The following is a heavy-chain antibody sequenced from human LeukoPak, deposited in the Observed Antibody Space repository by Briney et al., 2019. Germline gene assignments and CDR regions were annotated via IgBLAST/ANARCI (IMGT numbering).Heavy chain of an antibody. J-gene: IGHJ5*02. Sequence: SETLSLTCTVSGGSISSYYWSWIRQPPGKGLEWIGYIYYSGSTNYNPSLKSRVTISVDTSENQFSLKLSSVTAADTAVYYCARVPRGGYDQGPLFDPWGQGTLVTVSS. CDR1: GGSISSYY. CDR2: IYYSGST. CDR3: ARVPRGGYDQGPLFDP. D-gene: IGHD5-12*01. V-gene: IGHV4-59*01.